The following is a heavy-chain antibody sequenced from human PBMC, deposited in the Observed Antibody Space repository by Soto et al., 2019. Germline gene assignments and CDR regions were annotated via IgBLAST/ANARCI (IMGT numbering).Heavy chain of an antibody. CDR2: ILSDEINK. Sequence: QVQLVESGGGVVQPGRSLRLSCAASGFTFSHYAMHWVRQAPGKGLEWVAAILSDEINKYSADSVKGRFTISRDNSTNALYLQMNCRRPEDTAVYYCAIIATSGGGDAVDILGQGTMFTVSS. CDR1: GFTFSHYA. CDR3: AIIATSGGGDAVDI. J-gene: IGHJ3*02. D-gene: IGHD6-13*01. V-gene: IGHV3-30-3*01.